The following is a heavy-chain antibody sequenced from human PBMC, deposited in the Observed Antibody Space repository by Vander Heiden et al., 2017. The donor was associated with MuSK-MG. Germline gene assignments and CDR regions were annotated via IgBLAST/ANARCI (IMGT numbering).Heavy chain of an antibody. Sequence: EVQLVESGGGLVQPGRSLRLSCAASGFTFEDYAMHWVRQAPGKGLEWVSGISWNSGSIGYADSVKGRFTISRDNAKNSLYLQMNSLRAEDTALYYCAKGYCSSTSCYPHDAFDIWGQGTMVTVSS. V-gene: IGHV3-9*01. CDR1: GFTFEDYA. J-gene: IGHJ3*02. CDR3: AKGYCSSTSCYPHDAFDI. D-gene: IGHD2-2*01. CDR2: ISWNSGSI.